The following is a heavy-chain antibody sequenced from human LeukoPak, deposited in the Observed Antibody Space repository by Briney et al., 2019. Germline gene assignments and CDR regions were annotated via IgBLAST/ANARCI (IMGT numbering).Heavy chain of an antibody. J-gene: IGHJ3*02. CDR3: ARHGDYYDSSGYGDAFDI. CDR2: IYYSGST. CDR1: GGSISSYY. V-gene: IGHV4-59*08. D-gene: IGHD3-22*01. Sequence: SETLSLTCTVSGGSISSYYWSWIRQPPGKGLEWIGYIYYSGSTNYNPSLKSRVTISVDTSKNQFSLKLSSVTAADAAVYYCARHGDYYDSSGYGDAFDIWGQGTMVTVSS.